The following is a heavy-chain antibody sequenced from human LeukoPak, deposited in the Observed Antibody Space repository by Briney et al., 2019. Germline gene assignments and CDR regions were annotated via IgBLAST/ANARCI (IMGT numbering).Heavy chain of an antibody. CDR2: IYYSGST. V-gene: IGHV4-39*07. D-gene: IGHD3-22*01. J-gene: IGHJ4*02. Sequence: SETLSLTCTVSGGSISSSSYYWGWIRQPPGKGLEWIVRIYYSGSTYYNPSLKSRVPISVDTSKNQFSLKLSSVTAADTAVYYCARDRYDSSGYYYDYWGQGTLVTVSS. CDR3: ARDRYDSSGYYYDY. CDR1: GGSISSSSYY.